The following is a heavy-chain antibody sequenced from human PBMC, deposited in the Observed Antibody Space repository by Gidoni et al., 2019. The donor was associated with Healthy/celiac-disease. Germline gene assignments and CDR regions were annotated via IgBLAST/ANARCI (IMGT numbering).Heavy chain of an antibody. D-gene: IGHD3-10*01. J-gene: IGHJ5*02. CDR3: AREWFGVTRFDP. CDR2: IDPSDSYT. V-gene: IGHV5-10-1*03. Sequence: EVQLVQSGAEVKKPGESLRLSCKGSGYSFTSYWISWVRQMPGKGLEWMGRIDPSDSYTNYSPSFQGHVTISADKSISTAYLQWSSLKASDTAMYYCAREWFGVTRFDPWGQGTLVTVSS. CDR1: GYSFTSYW.